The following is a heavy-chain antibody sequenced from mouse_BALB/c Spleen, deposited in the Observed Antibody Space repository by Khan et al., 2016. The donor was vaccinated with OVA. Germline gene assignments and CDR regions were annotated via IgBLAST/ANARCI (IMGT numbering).Heavy chain of an antibody. D-gene: IGHD1-1*01. CDR2: INPYYDGT. J-gene: IGHJ3*01. Sequence: IQLQQSGPELVKPGTSLKMSCRSSGYTFTNYIIHWVKQTPGQGLEWIGYINPYYDGTKYNEKFKGKATLTSDTSSITAYMELSGLTSEDSAVYYCARDYGSSFWVAFWGQGTLVTVSA. CDR3: ARDYGSSFWVAF. CDR1: GYTFTNYI. V-gene: IGHV1S136*01.